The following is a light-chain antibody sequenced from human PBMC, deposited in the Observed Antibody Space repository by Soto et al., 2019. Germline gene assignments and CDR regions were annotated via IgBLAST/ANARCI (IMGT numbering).Light chain of an antibody. J-gene: IGLJ2*01. CDR3: SSSTSSSALDVV. V-gene: IGLV2-14*03. CDR2: DVS. Sequence: QLVLTQPASVSGSPGQSITISCTGISSDVGDYKYVSWYQQHPGKVPKLIIYDVSNRPSGVSNRFSGSKSGNTASLTISGLQAEDEADYYCSSSTSSSALDVVFGGGTKLTVL. CDR1: SSDVGDYKY.